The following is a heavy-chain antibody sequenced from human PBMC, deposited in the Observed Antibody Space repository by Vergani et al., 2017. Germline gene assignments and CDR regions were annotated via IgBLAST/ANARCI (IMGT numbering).Heavy chain of an antibody. CDR3: ASGKYYSDSTSHFRGRYFDV. Sequence: QMQLQESGPGLVKASETLSLTCTVSGDSIISRSYSWGGTRQPPGKGLEWIGSIYNSGNGDSSSSPKSRVTISADTSKNQFSLRLTPVTAADTAVYYCASGKYYSDSTSHFRGRYFDVWGRGTLVTVPS. D-gene: IGHD3-16*01. CDR2: IYNSGNG. CDR1: GDSIISRSYS. V-gene: IGHV4-39*01. J-gene: IGHJ2*01.